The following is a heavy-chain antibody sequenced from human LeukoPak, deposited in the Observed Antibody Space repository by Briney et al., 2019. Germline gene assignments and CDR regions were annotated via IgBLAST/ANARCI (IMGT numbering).Heavy chain of an antibody. CDR1: GGSITSYF. V-gene: IGHV4-59*01. D-gene: IGHD2/OR15-2a*01. Sequence: PSETLSLTCTVSGGSITSYFWSWIRQPPGRRLEWIGYIYHSGTTNYNPYLKSRVTISADTSKNQFSLRLTSVTAADTAVYYCAQKAPFSPTYSQQWGQGTLVTVSS. CDR3: AQKAPFSPTYSQQ. J-gene: IGHJ1*01. CDR2: IYHSGTT.